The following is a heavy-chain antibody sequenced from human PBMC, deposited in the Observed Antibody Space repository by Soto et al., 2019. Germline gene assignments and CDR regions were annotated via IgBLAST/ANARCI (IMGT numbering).Heavy chain of an antibody. V-gene: IGHV1-18*04. Sequence: GASVKVSCKASCYTFTSYGISWVRQAPGQGLEWMGWISAYNGNTNYAQKLQGRVTMTTDTSTSTAYTELRSLRSDDTAVYYCARGIFGVVIPGFYGMDVWGQGTTVTVSS. CDR1: CYTFTSYG. J-gene: IGHJ6*02. CDR3: ARGIFGVVIPGFYGMDV. CDR2: ISAYNGNT. D-gene: IGHD3-3*01.